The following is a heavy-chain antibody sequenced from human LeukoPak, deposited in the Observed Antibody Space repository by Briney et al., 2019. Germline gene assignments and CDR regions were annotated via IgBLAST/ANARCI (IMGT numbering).Heavy chain of an antibody. CDR2: TFAGYSYT. V-gene: IGHV5-51*01. J-gene: IGHJ2*01. Sequence: GESLKISCQVSEYTFSNYWTGWVRQLPGKGLEWMGITFAGYSYTIYSPSFQGQVTMSVDKSISTAYLQWSSLKASDTAMYYCARHFHPAETTGGYFDLWGRGTLVTVSA. D-gene: IGHD4-17*01. CDR3: ARHFHPAETTGGYFDL. CDR1: EYTFSNYW.